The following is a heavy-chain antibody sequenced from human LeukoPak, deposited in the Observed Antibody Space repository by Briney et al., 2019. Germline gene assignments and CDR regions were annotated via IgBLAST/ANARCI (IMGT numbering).Heavy chain of an antibody. J-gene: IGHJ4*02. V-gene: IGHV3-30*02. CDR3: AKDHRFGELFGFDY. Sequence: PGGSLRLSWAPSGFTFSSYGMHWVRQAPGKGLEWVAFIRYDGSNKYYADSVKGRFTISRDNSKNTLYLQMNSLRAEDTAVYYCAKDHRFGELFGFDYWGQGTLVTVSS. D-gene: IGHD3-10*01. CDR1: GFTFSSYG. CDR2: IRYDGSNK.